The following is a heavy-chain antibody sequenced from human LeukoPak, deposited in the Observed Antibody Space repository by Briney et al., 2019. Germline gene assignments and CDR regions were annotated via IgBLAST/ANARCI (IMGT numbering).Heavy chain of an antibody. V-gene: IGHV3-23*01. D-gene: IGHD3-22*01. CDR1: GFTFSSYA. CDR3: AKRRTYSSGYRTIYYFDY. J-gene: IGHJ4*02. Sequence: PGGSLRLSCAASGFTFSSYAMSWVRQAPGKGLEWVSAISGSGGSTYYADSVKGRFTISRDNSKNTLYLQMNSLRAEDTAVYYCAKRRTYSSGYRTIYYFDYWGQGTLVTVSS. CDR2: ISGSGGST.